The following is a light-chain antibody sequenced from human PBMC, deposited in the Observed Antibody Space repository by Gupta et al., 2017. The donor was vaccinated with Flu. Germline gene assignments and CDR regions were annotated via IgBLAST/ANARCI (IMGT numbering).Light chain of an antibody. J-gene: IGKJ2*01. CDR1: QSVSSSY. V-gene: IGKV3-20*01. Sequence: EVVLTQSPGTLSLSPGERATLSCRASQSVSSSYLVWYQQKPGQAPRLLIYGASSRATGIPDRFSGGGSGTDFTLTISRLEPDDFAVYYCQQYNYPQYTFGQGTKLEIK. CDR2: GAS. CDR3: QQYNYPQYT.